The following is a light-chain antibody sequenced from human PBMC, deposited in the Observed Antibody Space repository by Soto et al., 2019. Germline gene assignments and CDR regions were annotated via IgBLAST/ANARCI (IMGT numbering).Light chain of an antibody. V-gene: IGKV3-20*01. J-gene: IGKJ4*01. CDR2: GAS. CDR3: QQYGSSPPLT. Sequence: EIVLTQSPGTLSLSPGERATLSCRASQSVTSSYLVWYQQKPGQAPRLLIYGASNRATGTPDRFSGSGSGTDFTLTISRLEPEDFAVYYCQQYGSSPPLTFGGGTKVDIK. CDR1: QSVTSSY.